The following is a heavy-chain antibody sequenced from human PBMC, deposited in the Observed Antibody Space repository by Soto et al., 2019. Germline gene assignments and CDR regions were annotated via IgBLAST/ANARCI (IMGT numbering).Heavy chain of an antibody. V-gene: IGHV3-23*01. CDR1: EFTFSNYA. D-gene: IGHD3-3*01. Sequence: EVQLLESGGGLVQPGGSLRLSCTASEFTFSNYAMNWVRQAPGKGLEWVSGISNSGGSTYYADSVTGRFTISRDNAKNTAYLQMNSLRAEDTAVYFCASNVEHVVFERRMGYDYYYGMDVWGQGTTVTVSS. CDR2: ISNSGGST. J-gene: IGHJ6*02. CDR3: ASNVEHVVFERRMGYDYYYGMDV.